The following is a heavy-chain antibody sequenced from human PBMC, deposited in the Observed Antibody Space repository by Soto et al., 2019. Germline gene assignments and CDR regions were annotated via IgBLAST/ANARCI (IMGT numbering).Heavy chain of an antibody. CDR1: GYSFTDYH. CDR2: INPKSGGT. CDR3: ARGDSTDCSNGVCSFFYNHDMDV. D-gene: IGHD2-8*01. V-gene: IGHV1-2*04. J-gene: IGHJ6*02. Sequence: ASVKVSCKASGYSFTDYHIHWVRQAPGQGLEWLGRINPKSGGTSTAQKFQGWVTMTMDTSISTASMELTRLTSDDTAIYYCARGDSTDCSNGVCSFFYNHDMDVWGQGTTVTVS.